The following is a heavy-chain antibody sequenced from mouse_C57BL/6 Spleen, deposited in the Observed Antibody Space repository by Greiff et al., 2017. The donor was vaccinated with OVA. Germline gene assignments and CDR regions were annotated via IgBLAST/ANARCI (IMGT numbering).Heavy chain of an antibody. CDR3: ARPLTVTGAMDY. J-gene: IGHJ4*01. D-gene: IGHD4-1*01. V-gene: IGHV5-12*01. Sequence: EVKLVESGGGLVQPGGSLKLSCAASGFTFSDYYMYWVRQTPEKRLEWVAYISNGGGSTYYPDTVKGRFTISRDNAKNTLYLQMSRLKSEDTAMYYCARPLTVTGAMDYWGQGTSVTVSS. CDR1: GFTFSDYY. CDR2: ISNGGGST.